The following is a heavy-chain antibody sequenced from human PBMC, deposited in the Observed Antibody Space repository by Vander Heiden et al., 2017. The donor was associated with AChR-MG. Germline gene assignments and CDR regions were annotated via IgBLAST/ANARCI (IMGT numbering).Heavy chain of an antibody. J-gene: IGHJ4*02. CDR2: IRSKANSYAT. CDR1: GFTFSGSA. V-gene: IGHV3-73*01. CDR3: ARGYYDSRGYYDY. D-gene: IGHD3-22*01. Sequence: VQLVASAGGLVQHGGSLTLSCAASGFTFSGSAMHWGRQASGKGLEWVGRIRSKANSYATAYAASVEGRFTISRDDSKNTAYLQMNSLKTEDTAVYYCARGYYDSRGYYDYWGQGTLVTVSS.